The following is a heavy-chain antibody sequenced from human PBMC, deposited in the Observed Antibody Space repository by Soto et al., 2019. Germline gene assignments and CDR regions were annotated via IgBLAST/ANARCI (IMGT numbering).Heavy chain of an antibody. CDR1: GGSMSEYF. V-gene: IGHV4-59*01. D-gene: IGHD3-10*01. CDR2: IYYLGST. CDR3: ARDGYDGSGSPYPDY. Sequence: RSRTCSVSGGSMSEYFWRWIRQSPVKGLEWIGYIYYLGSTDYNPSLKSRVPISVDTSKRQFSLRLTSVTAADTAVYYCARDGYDGSGSPYPDYWGPGTQVTVSS. J-gene: IGHJ4*02.